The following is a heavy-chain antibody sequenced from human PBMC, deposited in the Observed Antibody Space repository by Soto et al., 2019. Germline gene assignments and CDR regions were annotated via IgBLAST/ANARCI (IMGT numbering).Heavy chain of an antibody. J-gene: IGHJ4*02. CDR1: GYTFTSYY. Sequence: ASVKVSCKASGYTFTSYYMHWVRQAPGQGLEWMGIINPSGGSTSYAQKFQGRVTMTRDTSTSTVYMELSSLRSEDTAVYYCATHPNPGIAAAGTRPFDYWGQGTLVTVSS. CDR3: ATHPNPGIAAAGTRPFDY. D-gene: IGHD6-13*01. V-gene: IGHV1-46*01. CDR2: INPSGGST.